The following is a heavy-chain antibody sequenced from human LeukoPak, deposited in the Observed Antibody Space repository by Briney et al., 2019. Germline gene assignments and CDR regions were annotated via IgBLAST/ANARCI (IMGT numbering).Heavy chain of an antibody. CDR2: ISSSSSYI. V-gene: IGHV3-21*01. Sequence: PGGSLRLSCAASGFTFSSYSMNWVRQAPGKGLEWVSSISSSSSYIYYADSVKGRFTISRDNAKNSPYLQMNSLRAEDTAVYYCARDQAGDLDIWGQGTMVTVSS. CDR1: GFTFSSYS. J-gene: IGHJ3*02. D-gene: IGHD7-27*01. CDR3: ARDQAGDLDI.